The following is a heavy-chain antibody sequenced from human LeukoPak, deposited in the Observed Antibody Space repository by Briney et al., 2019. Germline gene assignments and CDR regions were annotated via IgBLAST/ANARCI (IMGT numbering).Heavy chain of an antibody. CDR1: VGTFSSYA. D-gene: IGHD3-3*01. CDR3: AKYDFWSGYYMEYYYYYGMDV. Sequence: GASVKVSCKASVGTFSSYAISWVRQAPGQGLEWMGGIIPIFGTANYAQKFQGRVTITADESTSTAYMELSSLRSEDTAVYYCAKYDFWSGYYMEYYYYYGMDVWGQGTTVTVSS. J-gene: IGHJ6*02. CDR2: IIPIFGTA. V-gene: IGHV1-69*13.